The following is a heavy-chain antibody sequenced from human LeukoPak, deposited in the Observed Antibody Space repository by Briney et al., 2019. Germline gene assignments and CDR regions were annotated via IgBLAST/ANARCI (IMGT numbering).Heavy chain of an antibody. CDR1: GFTFSSYA. CDR3: TTIPEAIFGGESYYYMDV. D-gene: IGHD3-3*01. J-gene: IGHJ6*03. V-gene: IGHV3-23*01. Sequence: PGGSLRLSCAASGFTFSSYAMSWVRQAPGKGLEWVSAISGSGGSTYYADSVKGRFTISRDNSKNTLYLQMNSLRAEDTAVYYCTTIPEAIFGGESYYYMDVWGKGTTVTVSS. CDR2: ISGSGGST.